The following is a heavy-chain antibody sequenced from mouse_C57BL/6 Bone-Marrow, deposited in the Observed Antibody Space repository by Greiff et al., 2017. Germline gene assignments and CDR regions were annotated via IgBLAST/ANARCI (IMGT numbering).Heavy chain of an antibody. Sequence: QVQLQQSGAELARPGASVKMSCKASGYTFTSYTMHWVKQRPGQGLEWIGYINPSSGYTKYKQKFKDKATLTADKSSSTAYMQLSSLTSEYSAVYYCARAYHYGSSYVGAMDYWGQGTSVTVSS. CDR1: GYTFTSYT. CDR2: INPSSGYT. CDR3: ARAYHYGSSYVGAMDY. D-gene: IGHD1-1*01. J-gene: IGHJ4*01. V-gene: IGHV1-4*01.